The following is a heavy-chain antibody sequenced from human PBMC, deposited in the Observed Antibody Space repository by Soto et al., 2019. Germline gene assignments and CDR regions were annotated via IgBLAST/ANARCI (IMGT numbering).Heavy chain of an antibody. D-gene: IGHD3-3*01. CDR2: IIPIFGTA. J-gene: IGHJ6*02. Sequence: ASVKVSCKASGGTFSSYAISWVRQAPGQGLEWMGGIIPIFGTANYAQKFQGRVTITADESPSTAYMELSSLRSEATAVYYCSSATYTTSIFGVAISPDYGMDVWGQGTTVTVSS. CDR3: SSATYTTSIFGVAISPDYGMDV. CDR1: GGTFSSYA. V-gene: IGHV1-69*13.